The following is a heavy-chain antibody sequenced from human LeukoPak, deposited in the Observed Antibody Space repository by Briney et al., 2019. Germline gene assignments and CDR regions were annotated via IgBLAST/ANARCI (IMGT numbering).Heavy chain of an antibody. CDR2: ISPGDSDT. CDR3: ARLRSGWDSDY. D-gene: IGHD6-19*01. CDR1: GYGFTSYW. V-gene: IGHV5-51*01. J-gene: IGHJ4*02. Sequence: GEPLQISCKGSGYGFTSYWIGWGRRMPGKGLEWMGIISPGDSDTRYSPSFQAQVGFSADKSISTAYLQWSSVKASDTAMYYCARLRSGWDSDYWGQGSLVTVSS.